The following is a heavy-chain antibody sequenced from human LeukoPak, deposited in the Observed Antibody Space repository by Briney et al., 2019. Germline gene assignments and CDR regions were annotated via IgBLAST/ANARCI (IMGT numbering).Heavy chain of an antibody. Sequence: PSETLSLTCTVSGGSISSYYWSWIRQPPGKGLEWIGYIYYSVSTKYNPSLKGRVTISADTSKNQVSLKLSSVTAADTAVYYCARDTSQGHKDHWGQGTLVTVSS. V-gene: IGHV4-59*01. CDR1: GGSISSYY. CDR2: IYYSVST. D-gene: IGHD2-2*01. CDR3: ARDTSQGHKDH. J-gene: IGHJ4*02.